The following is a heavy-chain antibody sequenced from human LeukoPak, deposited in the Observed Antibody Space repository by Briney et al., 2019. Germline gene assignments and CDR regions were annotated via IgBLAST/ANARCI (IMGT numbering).Heavy chain of an antibody. V-gene: IGHV5-51*01. J-gene: IGHJ4*02. CDR1: GYSFTSYW. Sequence: GESLKISCKGSGYSFTSYWIGRVRQMPGKGLEWMGTIYPGDSGTRYSPSFQGHVTISADKSISTAYLQWSSLKASDTAMYYCASSLNYYDSSGYYYGFDYWGQGTLVTVSS. CDR2: IYPGDSGT. D-gene: IGHD3-22*01. CDR3: ASSLNYYDSSGYYYGFDY.